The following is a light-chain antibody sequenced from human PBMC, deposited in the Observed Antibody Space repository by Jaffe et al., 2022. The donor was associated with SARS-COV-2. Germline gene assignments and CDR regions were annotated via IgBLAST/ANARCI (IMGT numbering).Light chain of an antibody. V-gene: IGLV3-21*04. CDR3: QVWDSSSDHWV. CDR1: NIGIKS. CDR2: YDN. Sequence: SYVLTQPPSVSEAPGKTASITCGGNNIGIKSVRWYQQKPGQAPVLVIYYDNDRPSGIPERFAGSNSGNTATLTISRVEAGDEADYYCQVWDSSSDHWVFGGGTKLTVL. J-gene: IGLJ3*02.